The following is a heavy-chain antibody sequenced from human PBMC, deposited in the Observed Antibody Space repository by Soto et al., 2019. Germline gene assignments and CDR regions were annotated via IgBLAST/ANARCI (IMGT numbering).Heavy chain of an antibody. J-gene: IGHJ3*02. CDR3: AKGLIPPVAAAGPTAHDAFDS. CDR2: ISWNSGSI. V-gene: IGHV3-9*01. CDR1: GFTFDDYA. D-gene: IGHD6-13*01. Sequence: GGSLRLSCAASGFTFDDYAMHWVRQAPGKGLEWVSGISWNSGSIGYADSVKGRFTISRDNAKNSLYLQMNSLRAEDTALYYCAKGLIPPVAAAGPTAHDAFDSWGKETMVTVAS.